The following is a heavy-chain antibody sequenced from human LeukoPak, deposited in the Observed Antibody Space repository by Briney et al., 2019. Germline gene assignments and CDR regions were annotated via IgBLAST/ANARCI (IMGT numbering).Heavy chain of an antibody. CDR1: GYTFSKYA. CDR2: INACNGNA. V-gene: IGHV1-3*01. Sequence: ASVKVSCKASGYTFSKYAIHWVRQAPGQRLEWMGWINACNGNARYSQKFQGGVTITRDTSASTAYMELSSLRSEDTAVYYCARSILVVPVASHYNYGVDVWGQGTTVTVSS. CDR3: ARSILVVPVASHYNYGVDV. D-gene: IGHD2-2*01. J-gene: IGHJ6*02.